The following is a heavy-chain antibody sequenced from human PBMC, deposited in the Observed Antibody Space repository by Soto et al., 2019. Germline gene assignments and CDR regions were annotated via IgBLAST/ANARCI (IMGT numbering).Heavy chain of an antibody. CDR2: IGGSGATI. D-gene: IGHD6-19*01. V-gene: IGHV3-23*01. CDR3: AKLDSGSDY. CDR1: GFIFGSYG. J-gene: IGHJ4*02. Sequence: GGSLRLSCAGSGFIFGSYGMSWVRQAPGKGLEWVSSIGGSGATIYYADSVKGRFTISRDNWKNIVYLQLNSLRAEDTAVYYCAKLDSGSDYWGQGTLVTVSS.